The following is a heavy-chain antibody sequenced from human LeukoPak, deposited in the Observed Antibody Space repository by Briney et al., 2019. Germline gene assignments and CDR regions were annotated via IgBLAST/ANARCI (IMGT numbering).Heavy chain of an antibody. CDR3: TASVVVTAIPRDY. CDR1: GFTFSGSA. V-gene: IGHV3-73*01. D-gene: IGHD2-21*02. Sequence: QPGGSLRLSCAASGFTFSGSAMHWVRQASGKGLEWVGRIRSKANSYATAYAASVKGRFTISRDDSKNTAYLQMNSLKTEDTAVYYCTASVVVTAIPRDYWGQGTLVTVSS. CDR2: IRSKANSYAT. J-gene: IGHJ4*02.